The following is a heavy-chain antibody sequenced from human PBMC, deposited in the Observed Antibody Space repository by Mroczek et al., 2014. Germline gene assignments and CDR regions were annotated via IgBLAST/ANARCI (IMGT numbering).Heavy chain of an antibody. CDR1: GYTFTSYG. Sequence: QVQLVQSGAEVKKPGASVKVPCKASGYTFTSYGISWVRQAPGQGLEWMGWISAYNGNTNYAQKLQGRVTMTTDTSTSTAYMELRSLRSDDTAVYYCARIRYSSSWYGSDSWSNWFDPLGPREPLVTVSS. CDR3: ARIRYSSSWYGSDSWSNWFDP. CDR2: ISAYNGNT. V-gene: IGHV1-18*01. D-gene: IGHD6-13*01. J-gene: IGHJ5*02.